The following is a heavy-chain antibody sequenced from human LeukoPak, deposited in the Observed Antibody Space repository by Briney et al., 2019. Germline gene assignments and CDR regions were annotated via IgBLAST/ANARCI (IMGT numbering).Heavy chain of an antibody. Sequence: ASVKVSCKASGYTFTGYYMHWVRQAPGQGLEWMGWINPNSGGTNYAQKFQGRVTMTRDTSISTAYMELSRLRSDDTAVYYCARDLGIGGHFDYWGQGTLVTVSS. D-gene: IGHD7-27*01. CDR3: ARDLGIGGHFDY. CDR1: GYTFTGYY. J-gene: IGHJ4*02. V-gene: IGHV1-2*02. CDR2: INPNSGGT.